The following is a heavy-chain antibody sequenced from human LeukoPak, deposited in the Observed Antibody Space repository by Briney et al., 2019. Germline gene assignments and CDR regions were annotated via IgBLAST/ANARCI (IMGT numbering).Heavy chain of an antibody. J-gene: IGHJ4*02. D-gene: IGHD6-19*01. CDR1: GFTFSDYY. Sequence: GGSLRLSCAASGFTFSDYYMSWIRQAPGKGLEWVSYITSSGTIINYADSVKGRFTISRDNSKNTLYLQMNSLRAEDTAVYYCARAFLAVAAPFDYWGQGTLVTVSS. V-gene: IGHV3-11*04. CDR3: ARAFLAVAAPFDY. CDR2: ITSSGTII.